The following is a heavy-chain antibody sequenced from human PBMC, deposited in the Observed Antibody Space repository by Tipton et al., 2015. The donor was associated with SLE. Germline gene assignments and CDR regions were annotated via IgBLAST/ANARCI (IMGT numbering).Heavy chain of an antibody. D-gene: IGHD6-25*01. CDR2: IYYSGST. CDR1: GGSISSYY. CDR3: AGRAATSFYYYGMDV. J-gene: IGHJ6*02. Sequence: TLSLTCTVSGGSISSYYWSWIRQPPGKGLEWIGYIYYSGSTNYNPSLKSRVTISVDTSKNQFSLKLSSVTAADTAVYYCAGRAATSFYYYGMDVWGQGTTVTVSS. V-gene: IGHV4-59*08.